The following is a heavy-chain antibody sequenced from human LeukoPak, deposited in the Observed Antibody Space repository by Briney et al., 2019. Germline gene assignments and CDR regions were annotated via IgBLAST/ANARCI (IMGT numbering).Heavy chain of an antibody. V-gene: IGHV3-30*02. J-gene: IGHJ4*02. CDR1: GFTFSSYG. Sequence: PGGSLRLSCAASGFTFSSYGMHWVRQAPGKGLEWVAFIRYDGSNKYYADSVKGRFTISRDNSKNTLYLQMNSLRAEDTAVYYCAKLPQGCCSSTSCPDYWGQGTLVTVSS. D-gene: IGHD2-2*01. CDR3: AKLPQGCCSSTSCPDY. CDR2: IRYDGSNK.